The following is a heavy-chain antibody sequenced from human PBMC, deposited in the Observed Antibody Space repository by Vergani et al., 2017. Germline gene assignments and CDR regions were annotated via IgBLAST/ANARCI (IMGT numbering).Heavy chain of an antibody. V-gene: IGHV1-2*02. J-gene: IGHJ6*03. CDR2: INCNSGGT. CDR3: ARDFTGYCQN. D-gene: IGHD2-8*02. CDR1: GYTFSAYY. Sequence: QVQLVQSGAEVKKSGASVKVSCKTSGYTFSAYYMHWVRQAPGKGLEWMGWINCNSGGTKYAQKFEGRVTMTRDTSINTAYLDLSRLRSDDTAVYYCARDFTGYCQNWGK.